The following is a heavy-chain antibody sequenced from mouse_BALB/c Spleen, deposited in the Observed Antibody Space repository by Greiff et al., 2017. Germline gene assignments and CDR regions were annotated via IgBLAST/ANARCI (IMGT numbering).Heavy chain of an antibody. V-gene: IGHV14-3*02. CDR2: IDPANGNT. Sequence: EVKLVESGAELVKPGASVKLSCTASGFNIKDTYMHWVKQRPEQGLEWIGRIDPANGNTKYDPKFQGKATITADTSSNTAYLQLSSLTSEDTAVYYCARGGYYYRSAMDYWGQGTSVTVSS. CDR3: ARGGYYYRSAMDY. CDR1: GFNIKDTY. D-gene: IGHD2-3*01. J-gene: IGHJ4*01.